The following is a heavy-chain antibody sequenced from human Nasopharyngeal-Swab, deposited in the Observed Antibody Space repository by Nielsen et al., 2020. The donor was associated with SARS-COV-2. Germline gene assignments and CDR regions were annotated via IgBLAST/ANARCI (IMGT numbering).Heavy chain of an antibody. Sequence: SVNVSCKASGGTFSSYAISWVRQAPGQGLEWMGRIIPILGIANYAQKFQGRVTITADKSTSTAYMELSSLRSEDTAVYYCAREYCSGGSCYGNYGMDVWGQGTTATVSS. J-gene: IGHJ6*02. D-gene: IGHD2-15*01. V-gene: IGHV1-69*04. CDR3: AREYCSGGSCYGNYGMDV. CDR2: IIPILGIA. CDR1: GGTFSSYA.